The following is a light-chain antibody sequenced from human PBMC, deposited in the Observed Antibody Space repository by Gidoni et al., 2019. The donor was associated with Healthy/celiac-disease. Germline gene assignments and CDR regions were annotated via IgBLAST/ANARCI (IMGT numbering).Light chain of an antibody. J-gene: IGKJ5*01. CDR3: MQALQTSIT. V-gene: IGKV2-28*01. CDR2: LGS. CDR1: QSLLHSNGYNY. Sequence: DIVMTQSPLSLPVPPGEPASISCRSSQSLLHSNGYNYFDWYLQKPGQSPQLLIYLGSNRASGVPDRFSGSGSGTDFTLKISRVEAEDVGVYYCMQALQTSITFGQGTRLEIK.